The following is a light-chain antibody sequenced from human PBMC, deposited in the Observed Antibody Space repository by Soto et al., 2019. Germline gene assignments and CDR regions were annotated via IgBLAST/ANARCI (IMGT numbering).Light chain of an antibody. Sequence: EIVLTQSPGTLSLSPGERATLSCRASQSVSSSYLAWYQQKPGQAPRLLIYGASSRATGIPDRFSGSGSGKDFTLTISRLEPEVFAVYYCQQYGSSPRTFGQGTKVEIK. CDR3: QQYGSSPRT. J-gene: IGKJ1*01. CDR2: GAS. V-gene: IGKV3-20*01. CDR1: QSVSSSY.